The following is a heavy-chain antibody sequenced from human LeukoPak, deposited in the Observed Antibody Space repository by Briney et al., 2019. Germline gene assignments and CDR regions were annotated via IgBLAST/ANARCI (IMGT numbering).Heavy chain of an antibody. CDR3: ARASTHHSSSWYSPVGY. CDR1: GYTFTGYY. CDR2: INPNSGGT. Sequence: GASVKVSCKASGYTFTGYYMHWVRQAPGQGLEWMGWINPNSGGTNYAQKFQGRVTMTRDTSISTAYMELSRLRSDDTAVYYCARASTHHSSSWYSPVGYWGQGTLVTVSS. V-gene: IGHV1-2*02. J-gene: IGHJ4*02. D-gene: IGHD6-13*01.